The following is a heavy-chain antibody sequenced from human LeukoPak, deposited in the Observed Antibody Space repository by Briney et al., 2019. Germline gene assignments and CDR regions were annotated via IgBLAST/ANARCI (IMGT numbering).Heavy chain of an antibody. D-gene: IGHD3/OR15-3a*01. CDR2: ISSNEGRT. CDR1: GFTFSTYA. J-gene: IGHJ4*02. CDR3: VTLGLASPSDY. V-gene: IGHV3-64D*09. Sequence: GGSLRLSCSASGFTFSTYATHWVRQAPGKGLEYVSAISSNEGRTYYADSVRGRFTISRDNSKKTLYLQMSSLRTEDTAVYYCVTLGLASPSDYWGQGTLVT.